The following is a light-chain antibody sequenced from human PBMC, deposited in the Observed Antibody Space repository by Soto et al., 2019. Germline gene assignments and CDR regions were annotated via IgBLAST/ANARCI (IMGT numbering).Light chain of an antibody. Sequence: DIQMTQSPSSLSASVGDRVTITCQASEDINNNLNWYQKKPGEAPKLLIYAASNSQAGVPSRFSGSGSGTHYTFTISSLQPDDTATYYCQHYDNFPPLRTFGGGTKVEIK. V-gene: IGKV1-33*01. J-gene: IGKJ4*01. CDR1: EDINNN. CDR2: AAS. CDR3: QHYDNFPPLRT.